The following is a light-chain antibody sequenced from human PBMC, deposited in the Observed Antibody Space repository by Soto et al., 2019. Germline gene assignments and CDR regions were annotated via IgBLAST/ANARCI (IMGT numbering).Light chain of an antibody. J-gene: IGKJ1*01. CDR3: QQYNNRPPWT. Sequence: EIVVTQSPATLSVSPGEGATLSCRASQSVSYNLAWYQQRPGQAPRLLIYRASTRAPGIPARFSATGSGTEFTLTISSLQSEDVAIYYCQQYNNRPPWTFGPGTKVEIK. CDR1: QSVSYN. CDR2: RAS. V-gene: IGKV3-15*01.